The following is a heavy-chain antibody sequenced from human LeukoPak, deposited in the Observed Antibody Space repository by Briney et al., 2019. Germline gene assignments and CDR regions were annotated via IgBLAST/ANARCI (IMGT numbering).Heavy chain of an antibody. CDR3: ARAPYYYDNSGYPDY. J-gene: IGHJ4*02. Sequence: SETLSLTCGVSDYSIGSGYYWGWIRQPPGKGLEWIGSIHHSGSAYYNPSLKSRVTISVDTSKNQFSLRLSSVTAAGTAVYYCARAPYYYDNSGYPDYWGQGTLVTVSS. CDR2: IHHSGSA. CDR1: DYSIGSGYY. V-gene: IGHV4-38-2*01. D-gene: IGHD3-22*01.